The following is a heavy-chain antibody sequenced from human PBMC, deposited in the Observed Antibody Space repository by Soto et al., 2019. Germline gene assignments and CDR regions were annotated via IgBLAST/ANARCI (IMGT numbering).Heavy chain of an antibody. D-gene: IGHD6-13*01. CDR2: ISAYNGNT. J-gene: IGHJ6*02. CDR1: GYTFTGYY. CDR3: ARDRGSSWYNYYYYGMDV. V-gene: IGHV1-18*04. Sequence: ASVKVSCKASGYTFTGYYMHWVRQAPGQGLEWMGWISAYNGNTNYAQKLQGRVTMTTDTSTSTAYMELRSLRSDDTAVYYCARDRGSSWYNYYYYGMDVWGQGTTVTVSS.